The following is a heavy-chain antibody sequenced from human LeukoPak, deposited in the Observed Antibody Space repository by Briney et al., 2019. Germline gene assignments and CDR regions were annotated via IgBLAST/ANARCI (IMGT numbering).Heavy chain of an antibody. CDR1: GDSITSGDSY. CDR3: AREYSH. V-gene: IGHV4-61*02. D-gene: IGHD5-12*01. J-gene: IGHJ4*02. Sequence: SETLSLTCSVSGDSITSGDSYWTWIRQPAGRGLEWIGLIYTSGSTKYNPSLKSRITMSLDASKNQISLQLNSVAAADTAVYYCAREYSHWGQGTLVTVSS. CDR2: IYTSGST.